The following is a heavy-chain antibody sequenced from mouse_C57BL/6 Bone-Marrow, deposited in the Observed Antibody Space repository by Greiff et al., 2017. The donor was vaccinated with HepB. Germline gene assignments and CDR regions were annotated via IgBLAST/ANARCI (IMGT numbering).Heavy chain of an antibody. CDR2: IDPEDGET. CDR3: APHYGSSYWFAY. V-gene: IGHV14-2*01. J-gene: IGHJ3*01. CDR1: GFNIKDYY. Sequence: VQLKQSGAELVKPGASVKLSCTASGFNIKDYYMHWVKQRTEQGLEWIGRIDPEDGETKYAPKFQGKATITADTSSNTAYLQLSSLTSEDTAVYYCAPHYGSSYWFAYWGQGTLVTVSA. D-gene: IGHD1-1*01.